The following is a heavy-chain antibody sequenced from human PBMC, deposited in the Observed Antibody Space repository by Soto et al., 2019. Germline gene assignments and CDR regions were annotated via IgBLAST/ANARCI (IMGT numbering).Heavy chain of an antibody. CDR2: INQDGTEQ. V-gene: IGHV3-7*01. CDR1: GFTFNSYW. J-gene: IGHJ5*02. Sequence: GGSLRLSCAASGFTFNSYWMSWVRQAPGKGLQWVASINQDGTEQHYVDSVRGRFTVSRDNVRNSLYLQVNSLRVEDTAVHYCARDHTSPGITGDRWGQGSLVTVSS. CDR3: ARDHTSPGITGDR. D-gene: IGHD6-13*01.